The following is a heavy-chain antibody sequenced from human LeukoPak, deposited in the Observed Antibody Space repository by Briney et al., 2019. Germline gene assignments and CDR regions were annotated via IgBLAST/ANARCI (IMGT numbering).Heavy chain of an antibody. CDR2: IFYSGST. CDR1: GGSISTSSYY. D-gene: IGHD1-26*01. V-gene: IGHV4-39*07. Sequence: SETLSLTCTVSGGSISTSSYYWGWIRQPPGKGLEWIGSIFYSGSTYYNPSLKSRVTISVDTSKNQFSLKLSSVTAADTAVYYCARGGGFYSGSYYWGQGTLVTVSS. CDR3: ARGGGFYSGSYY. J-gene: IGHJ4*02.